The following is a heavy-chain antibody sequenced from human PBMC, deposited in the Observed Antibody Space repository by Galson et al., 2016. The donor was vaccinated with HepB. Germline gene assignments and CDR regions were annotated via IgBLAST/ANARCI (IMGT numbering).Heavy chain of an antibody. Sequence: SLRLSCAASGFAVSSSYMTWVRQAPGKGLEWVSVIFGGGTAYCADSVKGRCTISRDNSQNALYLQMSSLTTADTAVYYCARWWSTMIRGSDALDIWGQGTMVTVSS. CDR1: GFAVSSSY. CDR3: ARWWSTMIRGSDALDI. D-gene: IGHD3-10*01. V-gene: IGHV3-66*02. J-gene: IGHJ3*02. CDR2: IFGGGTA.